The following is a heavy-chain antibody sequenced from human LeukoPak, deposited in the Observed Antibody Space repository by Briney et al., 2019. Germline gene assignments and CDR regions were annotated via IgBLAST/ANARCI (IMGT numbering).Heavy chain of an antibody. CDR2: ISYDGTDK. D-gene: IGHD6-19*01. Sequence: GGSLRLSCAASGFTFSVYGMYWVRQPPGKGLEWVALISYDGTDKYHVDSVKGRFTISRDNSNNTLYLQMNRLRPDDTAVYYCAKAGYSSGWTRYYGMDVWGQGTTVAVSS. CDR1: GFTFSVYG. J-gene: IGHJ6*02. CDR3: AKAGYSSGWTRYYGMDV. V-gene: IGHV3-30*18.